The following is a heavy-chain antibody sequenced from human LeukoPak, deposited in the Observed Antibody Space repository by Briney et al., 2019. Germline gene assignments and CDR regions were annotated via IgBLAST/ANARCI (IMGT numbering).Heavy chain of an antibody. Sequence: AASVKVSCKASGYTFTSCDINWVRQATGQGLEWMGWMNPNSGNTGYAQKFQGRVTMTRNTSISTAYMELSSLRSEDTAVYYCARASGRWQQPASGPWGQGTLVTVSS. CDR2: MNPNSGNT. J-gene: IGHJ5*02. CDR3: ARASGRWQQPASGP. V-gene: IGHV1-8*01. CDR1: GYTFTSCD. D-gene: IGHD6-13*01.